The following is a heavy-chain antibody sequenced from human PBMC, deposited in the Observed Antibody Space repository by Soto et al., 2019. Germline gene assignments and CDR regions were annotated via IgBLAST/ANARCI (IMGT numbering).Heavy chain of an antibody. D-gene: IGHD3-22*01. J-gene: IGHJ4*02. V-gene: IGHV3-49*04. CDR2: IRSKAYGGTT. Sequence: GGSLRLSCTASGFTFGDYAMSWVRQAPGKGLEWVGFIRSKAYGGTTEYAASVKGRFTISRDDSKSIAYLQMNSLKTEDTAVYYCVYYYDSSGYDYWGQGTLVTVSS. CDR1: GFTFGDYA. CDR3: VYYYDSSGYDY.